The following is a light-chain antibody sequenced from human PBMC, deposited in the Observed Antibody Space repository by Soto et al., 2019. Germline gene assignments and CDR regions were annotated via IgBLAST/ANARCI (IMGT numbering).Light chain of an antibody. Sequence: QSVLAQPPSVSAAPGQEVTISCSGSSSNIGNNYVSWYQQLPGTAPKLLIYENNKRPSGIPDRFSGSKSGTSATLGITGLQTGDEADYYCGTWDSSLSAAVFGGATQLPVL. CDR2: ENN. CDR3: GTWDSSLSAAV. J-gene: IGLJ7*01. V-gene: IGLV1-51*02. CDR1: SSNIGNNY.